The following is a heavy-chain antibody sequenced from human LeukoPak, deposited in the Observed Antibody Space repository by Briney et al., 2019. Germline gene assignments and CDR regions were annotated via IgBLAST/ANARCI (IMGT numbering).Heavy chain of an antibody. Sequence: TGGSLRLSCAASGFTFNNYAMSWVRQAPGKGLEWVSSISGSGGSTYYADSVKGRFTISRDNSKNTLYLQMNSLRVEDTAVYYCAKDYDFWSGKALDYWGQGTLVTVST. V-gene: IGHV3-23*01. CDR3: AKDYDFWSGKALDY. D-gene: IGHD3-3*01. CDR2: ISGSGGST. J-gene: IGHJ4*02. CDR1: GFTFNNYA.